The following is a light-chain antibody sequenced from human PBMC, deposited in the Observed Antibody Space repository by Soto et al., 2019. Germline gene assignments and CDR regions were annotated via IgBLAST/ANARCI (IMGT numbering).Light chain of an antibody. CDR1: QSVGTW. V-gene: IGKV1-5*01. J-gene: IGKJ1*01. CDR2: GAS. Sequence: DIQMTQSPSTPSASVGGRVTITCRASQSVGTWVAWYQQKPGKAPKLLIFGASNLESGVPSRFSGSGSGTEFTLTIATLQPDDFATYFCQHYHRNMWSFGPGTKVDI. CDR3: QHYHRNMWS.